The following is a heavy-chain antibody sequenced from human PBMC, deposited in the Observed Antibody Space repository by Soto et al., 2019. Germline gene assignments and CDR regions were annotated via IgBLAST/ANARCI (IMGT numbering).Heavy chain of an antibody. V-gene: IGHV3-30-3*01. Sequence: QVQLVESGGGVVQPGRSLRLSCAASGFTFSSYAMHWVRQAPGKGLEWVAVISYDGSNKYYADSVKGRFTISRDNSKNTLYLQMNSLRAEDTAVYYCAREDNSSSYYYYYGMDVWGQGTTVTVSS. J-gene: IGHJ6*02. CDR2: ISYDGSNK. CDR1: GFTFSSYA. CDR3: AREDNSSSYYYYYGMDV. D-gene: IGHD6-6*01.